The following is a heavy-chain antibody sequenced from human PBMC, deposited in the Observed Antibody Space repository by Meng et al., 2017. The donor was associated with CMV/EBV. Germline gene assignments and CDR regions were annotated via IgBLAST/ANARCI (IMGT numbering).Heavy chain of an antibody. CDR3: AREIGYYDSSGYIDY. J-gene: IGHJ4*02. V-gene: IGHV3-48*03. D-gene: IGHD3-22*01. CDR1: GFTFSSYE. CDR2: ISSSGSTI. Sequence: LSLTCAASGFTFSSYEMNWVRQAPGKGLEWVSYISSSGSTIYYADSVKGRFTISRDNAKNSLYLQMNSLRAEGTAVYYCAREIGYYDSSGYIDYWGQGTLVTVSS.